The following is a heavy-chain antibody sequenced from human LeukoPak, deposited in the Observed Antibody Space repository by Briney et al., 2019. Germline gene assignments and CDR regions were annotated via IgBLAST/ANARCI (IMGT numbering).Heavy chain of an antibody. J-gene: IGHJ1*01. Sequence: SVKVSCKASGGTFSSYAISWVRQAPGQGLEWMGRIIPILGIANYAQKFQGRVTITADKSTSTAYMELSSLRSEDTAVYYCASPLNYYDGTYFQHWGQGTLVTVSS. D-gene: IGHD3-22*01. CDR3: ASPLNYYDGTYFQH. V-gene: IGHV1-69*04. CDR2: IIPILGIA. CDR1: GGTFSSYA.